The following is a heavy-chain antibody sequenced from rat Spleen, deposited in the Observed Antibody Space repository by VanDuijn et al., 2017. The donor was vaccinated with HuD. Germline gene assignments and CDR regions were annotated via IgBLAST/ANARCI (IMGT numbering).Heavy chain of an antibody. CDR3: TRADIAAISTGGI. CDR2: ISSGGTT. CDR1: GFSLIRYN. J-gene: IGHJ2*01. V-gene: IGHV2-6*01. D-gene: IGHD1-2*01. Sequence: QVQLKESGPGLVQPSQTLSLTCTVSGFSLIRYNVHWVRQPPGKGLEWIAAISSGGTTYYHSPLKSRLSITRNTSKSQVFLEMNSLQTGDTAIYFCTRADIAAISTGGIWGQGVMVTVSS.